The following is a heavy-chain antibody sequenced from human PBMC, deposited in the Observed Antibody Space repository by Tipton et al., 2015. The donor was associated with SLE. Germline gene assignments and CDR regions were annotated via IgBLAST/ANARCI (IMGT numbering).Heavy chain of an antibody. CDR3: ARDVETQLMTTVIPGGWFDP. V-gene: IGHV3-21*01. CDR1: GFTFSSYS. Sequence: SLRLSCAASGFTFSSYSMNWVRQAPGKGLEWVSSISTSSTYIYYADSVKGRFTISRDNAKNSLYLQMNSLRAEDTAVYYCARDVETQLMTTVIPGGWFDPWGQGTLVTVSS. J-gene: IGHJ5*02. D-gene: IGHD4-11*01. CDR2: ISTSSTYI.